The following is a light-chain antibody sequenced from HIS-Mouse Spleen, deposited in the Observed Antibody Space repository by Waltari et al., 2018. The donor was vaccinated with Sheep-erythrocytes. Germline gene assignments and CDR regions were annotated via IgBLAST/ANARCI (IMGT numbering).Light chain of an antibody. V-gene: IGKV4-1*01. CDR3: QQYSSTPFT. CDR2: WAS. CDR1: QSVLYSSNNTNY. J-gene: IGKJ3*01. Sequence: DIVLTQSPDSLAVSLGERTTTNCKSSQSVLYSSNNTNYLAWYQQKPGRPPKLRIYWASTRGSGVPDRFSGSGSWTDFSLTISGLQAEDVAVYYCQQYSSTPFTFGPGTKVDI.